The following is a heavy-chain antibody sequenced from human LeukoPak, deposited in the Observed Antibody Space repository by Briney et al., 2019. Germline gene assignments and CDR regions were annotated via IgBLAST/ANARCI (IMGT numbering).Heavy chain of an antibody. CDR2: IYYSGST. Sequence: PSETLSLTCTVSGGSISSYYWSWIRQPPGKGLEWIGYIYYSGSTNYNPSLKSRVTISVDTSKNQFSLKLSSVTAADTAVYYCARGPSYYDILTGYYISSWGQGTLVTVSS. CDR3: ARGPSYYDILTGYYISS. J-gene: IGHJ5*02. D-gene: IGHD3-9*01. CDR1: GGSISSYY. V-gene: IGHV4-59*01.